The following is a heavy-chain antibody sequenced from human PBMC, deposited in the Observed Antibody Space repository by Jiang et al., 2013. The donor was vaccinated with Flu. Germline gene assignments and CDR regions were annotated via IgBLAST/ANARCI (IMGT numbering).Heavy chain of an antibody. V-gene: IGHV1-2*02. CDR1: GYTFTGYY. D-gene: IGHD5-24*01. J-gene: IGHJ3*02. CDR2: INPNSGRT. CDR3: AKGSPVDNGYNPPFDI. Sequence: VQLVESGADVKKPGASVKVSCKASGYTFTGYYLHWVRQAPGQGLEWMGWINPNSGRTNYTEKFHGRVTMTRDTSISTAYMEVSSLRSDDTAMYFCAKGSPVDNGYNPPFDIWGQGTMVTISS.